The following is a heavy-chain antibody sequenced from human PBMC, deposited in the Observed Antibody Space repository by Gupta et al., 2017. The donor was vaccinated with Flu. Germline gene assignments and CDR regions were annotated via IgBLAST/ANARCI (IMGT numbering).Heavy chain of an antibody. CDR3: VRRKSLGVLPNCCGLDV. CDR1: YD. D-gene: IGHD3-16*01. V-gene: IGHV3-13*01. CDR2: IETAGDT. Sequence: YDMHWVRQVPGKGLEWVSAIETAGDTYYKDSGKGRFTISRENAKNSLELQMNSLRKGEKAVYYCVRRKSLGVLPNCCGLDVWGQGT. J-gene: IGHJ6*02.